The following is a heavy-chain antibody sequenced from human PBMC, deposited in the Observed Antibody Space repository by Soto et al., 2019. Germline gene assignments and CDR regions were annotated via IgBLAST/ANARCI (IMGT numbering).Heavy chain of an antibody. D-gene: IGHD4-17*01. J-gene: IGHJ4*02. CDR3: ATSTVTTPGY. Sequence: EVQLVESGGGLVQPGRSLRLSCAASGFTFDDYAMHCVLQAPGKGLEWGSGLSWNSGSIGYADSVKGRFTISRDNAKNSLYLQMNSLRAEDTALYYCATSTVTTPGYWGQGTLVTVSS. CDR2: LSWNSGSI. V-gene: IGHV3-9*01. CDR1: GFTFDDYA.